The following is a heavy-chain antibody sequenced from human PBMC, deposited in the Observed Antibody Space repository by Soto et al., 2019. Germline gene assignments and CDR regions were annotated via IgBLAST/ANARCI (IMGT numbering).Heavy chain of an antibody. D-gene: IGHD3-3*01. Sequence: PGVSLRLSCAASGFTFSSYAMHWVRQAPGKGLEWVAVISYDGSNKYYADSVKGRFTISRDNSKNTLYLQMNSLRAEDTAVYYCARDRPTYDFWSGYYRYYYYGMDVWGQGTTVTVS. J-gene: IGHJ6*02. V-gene: IGHV3-30-3*01. CDR1: GFTFSSYA. CDR3: ARDRPTYDFWSGYYRYYYYGMDV. CDR2: ISYDGSNK.